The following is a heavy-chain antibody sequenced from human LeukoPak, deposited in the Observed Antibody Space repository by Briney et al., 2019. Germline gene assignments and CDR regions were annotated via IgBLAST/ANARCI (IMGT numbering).Heavy chain of an antibody. D-gene: IGHD1-26*01. J-gene: IGHJ6*02. V-gene: IGHV3-30*03. CDR3: AFTSGSYYYYYGMDV. Sequence: PGRSLILSCAASGFTFSSYGMHGVRQAPGKGLEWVAVISYDGSNKYYADSVKGRFTISRDNSKNTLYLQMNSLRAEDTAVYYCAFTSGSYYYYYGMDVWGQGTTVTVSS. CDR1: GFTFSSYG. CDR2: ISYDGSNK.